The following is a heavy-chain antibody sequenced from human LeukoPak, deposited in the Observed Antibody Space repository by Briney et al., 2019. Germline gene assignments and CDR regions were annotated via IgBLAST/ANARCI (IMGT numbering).Heavy chain of an antibody. CDR3: ARAQLAWDAAN. J-gene: IGHJ4*02. V-gene: IGHV3-7*04. CDR1: GFTFSSYW. Sequence: GGSLRLSCAASGFTFSSYWMSWVRQAPGKGLEWVANIKEDGSEKYYVDSVKGRFTISRDNAKNSLYLQMNSLRAEDTAVYYCARAQLAWDAANWGQGTLVTVSS. CDR2: IKEDGSEK. D-gene: IGHD6-13*01.